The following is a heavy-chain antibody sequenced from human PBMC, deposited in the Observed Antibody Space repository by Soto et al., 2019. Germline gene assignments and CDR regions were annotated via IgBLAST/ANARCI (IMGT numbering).Heavy chain of an antibody. J-gene: IGHJ4*02. D-gene: IGHD1-26*01. V-gene: IGHV1-69*01. CDR2: IIPIFGTA. CDR3: ARDGGRHSGGIDY. CDR1: GGTFSSYS. Sequence: QVQLVQSGAEVKKPGSSVKVSCKASGGTFSSYSINWVRQAPGQGLEWMGEIIPIFGTANYAQKFQGRVTITAGEPTSTAYMELSSLRSEDTAVYYCARDGGRHSGGIDYWGQGTMVTVSS.